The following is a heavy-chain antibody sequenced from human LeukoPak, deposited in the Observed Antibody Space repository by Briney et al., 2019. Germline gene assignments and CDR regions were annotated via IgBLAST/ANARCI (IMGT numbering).Heavy chain of an antibody. J-gene: IGHJ4*02. CDR1: GGTFSSYA. D-gene: IGHD3-16*01. CDR2: IIPIFGTT. Sequence: SVKVSCKASGGTFSSYAISWVRQAPGQGLEWMGGIIPIFGTTNYAQKFQDRVTITADKSTSTAYMELSSLRSEDTAVYYCARVRGSYCLDYWGQGTLVTVSS. V-gene: IGHV1-69*06. CDR3: ARVRGSYCLDY.